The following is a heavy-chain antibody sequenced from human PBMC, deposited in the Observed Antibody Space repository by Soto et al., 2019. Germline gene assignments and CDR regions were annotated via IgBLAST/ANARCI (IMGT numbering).Heavy chain of an antibody. D-gene: IGHD3-16*01. J-gene: IGHJ6*02. Sequence: QMQLVQSGAEVKKPGASVKVSCKASGYTFTSYDINWERQATGQGLEWTGWMNPYSANTGYAQKFQDRVTTSRNTSVSTAEMALSGLRSEATAVYYCAREGDRGLDVWGHGTTVTVSS. CDR3: AREGDRGLDV. V-gene: IGHV1-8*01. CDR2: MNPYSANT. CDR1: GYTFTSYD.